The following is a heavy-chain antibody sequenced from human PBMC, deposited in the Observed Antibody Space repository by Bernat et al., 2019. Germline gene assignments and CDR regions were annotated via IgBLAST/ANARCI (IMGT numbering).Heavy chain of an antibody. CDR2: IYYSGST. CDR3: ASTTTVTTAECFQH. Sequence: QLQLQESGPGLVKPSETLSLTCTVSGGSISSSSYYWGWIRQPPGKGLEWIGCIYYSGSTYYNPSLKSRVTISVDTSKNQFSLKLSSVTAADTAVYYCASTTTVTTAECFQHWGQGTLVTVSS. D-gene: IGHD4-17*01. CDR1: GGSISSSSYY. V-gene: IGHV4-39*01. J-gene: IGHJ1*01.